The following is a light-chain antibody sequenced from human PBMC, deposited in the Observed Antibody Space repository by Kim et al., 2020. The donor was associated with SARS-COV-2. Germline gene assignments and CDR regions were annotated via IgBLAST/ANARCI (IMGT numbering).Light chain of an antibody. J-gene: IGKJ1*01. CDR1: QYISSW. V-gene: IGKV1-5*03. Sequence: PVGDRVTITCRASQYISSWLAWYQQKPGKAPKLLIYKASSVQTGVPSRFSGSGSGTEFTLTISSLQPDDFATYYCQQHNSYPWTFGQGTKVDIK. CDR2: KAS. CDR3: QQHNSYPWT.